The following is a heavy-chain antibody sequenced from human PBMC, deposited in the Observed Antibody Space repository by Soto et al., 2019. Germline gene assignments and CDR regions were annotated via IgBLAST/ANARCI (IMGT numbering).Heavy chain of an antibody. CDR2: IIDSGGST. V-gene: IGHV3-23*01. CDR3: AKGRSYYYYYGVDV. J-gene: IGHJ6*02. Sequence: RVIQTPGKGLEWVSDIIDSGGSTYYADSVKGRFTISRDNSKSTLYLQMNSLRAEDTALYYCAKGRSYYYYYGVDVWGQGTTVTSP.